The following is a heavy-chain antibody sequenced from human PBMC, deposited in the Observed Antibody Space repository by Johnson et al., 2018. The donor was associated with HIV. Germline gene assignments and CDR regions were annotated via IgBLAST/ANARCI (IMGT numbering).Heavy chain of an antibody. D-gene: IGHD3-3*01. J-gene: IGHJ3*02. CDR2: ISSDGSNI. CDR1: GFIFSSYG. Sequence: QVQLVESGGGVVQPGRSLRLSCTTSGFIFSSYGMHWVRQSPGKGLEWVAFISSDGSNIYYADSVRGRFTISRDNSNNTLYLQMNSLRPEDTAVYNCALLRCLEWLLPGEAFEIWGQGTMVTVSS. V-gene: IGHV3-30*03. CDR3: ALLRCLEWLLPGEAFEI.